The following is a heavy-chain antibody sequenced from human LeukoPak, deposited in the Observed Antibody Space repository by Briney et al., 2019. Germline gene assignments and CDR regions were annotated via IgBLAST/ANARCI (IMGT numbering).Heavy chain of an antibody. Sequence: ASVKVSCKASGYTFTGYYMHWVRQAPGQVLEWMGWINPNSGGTNYAQKFQGWVTMTRDTSTSTVYMELSSLRSEDTAVYYCATPPLFRDGYNPGRDYWGQGTLVTVSS. CDR2: INPNSGGT. J-gene: IGHJ4*02. V-gene: IGHV1-2*04. CDR1: GYTFTGYY. D-gene: IGHD5-24*01. CDR3: ATPPLFRDGYNPGRDY.